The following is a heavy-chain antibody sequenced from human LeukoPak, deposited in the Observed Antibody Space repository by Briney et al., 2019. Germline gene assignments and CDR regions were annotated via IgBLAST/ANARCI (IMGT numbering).Heavy chain of an antibody. CDR2: IYPGDSDT. J-gene: IGHJ4*02. CDR1: GYRFTNYW. Sequence: GESLKISCKGSGYRFTNYWIGWVRQMPGKGLEWMGIIYPGDSDTRYSPSFQGQVSISADKSISTAYLQWSSLKASDTAMYYCATPPGGLATISDYWGQGTLVTVSS. CDR3: ATPPGGLATISDY. V-gene: IGHV5-51*01. D-gene: IGHD5-24*01.